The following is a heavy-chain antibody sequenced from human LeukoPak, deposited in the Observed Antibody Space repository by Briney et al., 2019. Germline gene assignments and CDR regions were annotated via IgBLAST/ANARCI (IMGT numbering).Heavy chain of an antibody. J-gene: IGHJ4*02. CDR1: GFTLSSRR. CDR3: ARDPTADDY. V-gene: IGHV3-21*01. CDR2: ISSSSSYI. Sequence: AGGSLRLSCVVSGFTLSSRRMMWVRQAPGKGLEWVSSISSSSSYIYYADSVKGRFTISRDNAKNSLFLQMNSLRAEDTAIYYCARDPTADDYWGQGTLVTVSS. D-gene: IGHD2-2*01.